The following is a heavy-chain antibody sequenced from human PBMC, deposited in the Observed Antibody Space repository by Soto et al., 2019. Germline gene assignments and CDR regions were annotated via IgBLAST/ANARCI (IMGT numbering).Heavy chain of an antibody. J-gene: IGHJ4*02. D-gene: IGHD4-17*01. CDR3: ARDGISSDNDYGDYERNY. Sequence: GASVKVSCKASGYTFTSYGISWVRQAPGQGLEWMGWISAYNGNTNYAQKLQGRVTMTTDTSTSTAYMELRSLRSDDTAVYYCARDGISSDNDYGDYERNYWGQGTLVTVSS. CDR1: GYTFTSYG. V-gene: IGHV1-18*01. CDR2: ISAYNGNT.